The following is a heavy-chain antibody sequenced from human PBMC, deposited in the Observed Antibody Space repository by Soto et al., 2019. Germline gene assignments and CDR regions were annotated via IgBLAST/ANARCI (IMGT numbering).Heavy chain of an antibody. D-gene: IGHD3-22*01. Sequence: GGSLRLSCAASGFTFSSYSMNWVRQAPGKGLEWVSSISSSSSYIYYADSVKGRFTISRDNAKNSLYLQMNSLRAEDTAVYYCAKHTPSLYYYDSSGYPKPLDYWGQGTLVTVSS. J-gene: IGHJ4*02. CDR1: GFTFSSYS. CDR2: ISSSSSYI. V-gene: IGHV3-21*04. CDR3: AKHTPSLYYYDSSGYPKPLDY.